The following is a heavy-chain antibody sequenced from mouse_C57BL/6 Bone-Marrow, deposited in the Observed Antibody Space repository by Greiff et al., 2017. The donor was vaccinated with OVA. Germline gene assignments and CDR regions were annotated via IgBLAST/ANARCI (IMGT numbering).Heavy chain of an antibody. Sequence: QVQLQQSGAELARPGASVKLSCKASGYTFTSYGISWVKQRTGQGLVWIGAIYPRSGNTYYNEKFKGKATLTADKSSSTAYMELRSLTSEDSAVYVSARRNYPPLFAYWGQGTLVTVSA. V-gene: IGHV1-81*01. CDR2: IYPRSGNT. CDR3: ARRNYPPLFAY. D-gene: IGHD2-1*01. J-gene: IGHJ3*01. CDR1: GYTFTSYG.